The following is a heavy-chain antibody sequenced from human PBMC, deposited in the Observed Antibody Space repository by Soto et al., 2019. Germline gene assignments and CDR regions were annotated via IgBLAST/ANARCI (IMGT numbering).Heavy chain of an antibody. D-gene: IGHD3-22*01. CDR1: GGTFSSYT. Sequence: SVKVSCKASGGTFSSYTISWVRQAPGQGLEWMGRIIPILGIANYAQKFQGRVTITADKSTSTAYMELSSLRSEDTAVYYCARFSPHYYDSSGHDYWGQGTLVTVSS. CDR2: IIPILGIA. J-gene: IGHJ4*02. V-gene: IGHV1-69*02. CDR3: ARFSPHYYDSSGHDY.